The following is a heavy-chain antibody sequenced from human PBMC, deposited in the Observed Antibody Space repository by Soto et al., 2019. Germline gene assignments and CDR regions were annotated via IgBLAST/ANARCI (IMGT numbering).Heavy chain of an antibody. CDR3: AKGEGLRYFDWYRDAFDI. D-gene: IGHD3-9*01. CDR1: GFTFSSYA. J-gene: IGHJ3*02. V-gene: IGHV3-23*01. Sequence: PGGSLRLSCAASGFTFSSYAMSWVRQAPGKGLEWVSAISGSGGSTYYADSVKGRFTISRDNSKNMLYLQMNSLRAEDTAVYYCAKGEGLRYFDWYRDAFDIWGQGTMVTVSS. CDR2: ISGSGGST.